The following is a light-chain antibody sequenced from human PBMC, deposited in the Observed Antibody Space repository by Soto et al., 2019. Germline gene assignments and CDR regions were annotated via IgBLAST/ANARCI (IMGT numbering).Light chain of an antibody. V-gene: IGLV1-44*01. Sequence: QAVLTQPPSVSGTPGQTVTIACSGSSSNIGSKSVQWYQQLPETAPKLLIYSNNQRPSGVPDRFSGSKSGTSASLAISGLQSEGAAHYYCGAWDDTLTVLVFGGGTKLTVL. CDR2: SNN. CDR1: SSNIGSKS. CDR3: GAWDDTLTVLV. J-gene: IGLJ2*01.